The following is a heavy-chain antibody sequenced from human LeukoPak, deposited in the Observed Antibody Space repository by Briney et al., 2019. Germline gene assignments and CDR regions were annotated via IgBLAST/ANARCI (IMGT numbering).Heavy chain of an antibody. D-gene: IGHD5-24*01. CDR1: GSSFTTYW. CDR3: VRGRHGYNYDF. CDR2: INPGNSDT. Sequence: GESLKFSCQGFGSSFTTYWIGWVGQLPGKGLEWMGLINPGNSDTRYRPSFQGQVTISADKSISTAYLQWSSLRASDTAMFYCVRGRHGYNYDFWGQGTLVTVSS. J-gene: IGHJ4*02. V-gene: IGHV5-51*01.